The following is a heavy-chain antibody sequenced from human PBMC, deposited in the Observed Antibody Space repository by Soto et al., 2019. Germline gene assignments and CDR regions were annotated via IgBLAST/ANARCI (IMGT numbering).Heavy chain of an antibody. J-gene: IGHJ4*02. Sequence: PSQTLSLTCTVSGGSISSYYWSWIRQPPGKGLEWIGYIYYSGSTNYNPSLKSRVTISVDTSKNQFSLKLSSVTAADTAVYYCARVSSDFGVVISPHFDYWGQGTLVTASS. D-gene: IGHD3-3*01. CDR1: GGSISSYY. CDR3: ARVSSDFGVVISPHFDY. V-gene: IGHV4-59*01. CDR2: IYYSGST.